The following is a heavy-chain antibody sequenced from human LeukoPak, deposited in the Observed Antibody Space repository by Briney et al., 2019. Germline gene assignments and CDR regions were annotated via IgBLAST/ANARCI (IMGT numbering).Heavy chain of an antibody. CDR3: ARDMDLGYCSGGSCLRDGIDV. V-gene: IGHV3-30-3*01. CDR1: GFTFSSYA. Sequence: GGSLRLSCAASGFTFSSYAMHWVRQAPGKGLEWVAVISYDGSNKYYTDSVKGRFTISRDNSKNTLYLQMNSLRAEDTAVYYCARDMDLGYCSGGSCLRDGIDVWGQGTTVTVSS. J-gene: IGHJ6*02. CDR2: ISYDGSNK. D-gene: IGHD2-15*01.